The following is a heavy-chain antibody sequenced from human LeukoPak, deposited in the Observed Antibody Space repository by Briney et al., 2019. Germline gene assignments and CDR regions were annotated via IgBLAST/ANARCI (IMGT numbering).Heavy chain of an antibody. Sequence: SETLSLTCTVSGGSLSSDNFYWSWIRQPPGKGLEWVGNIYYTGNTNYNPSLKSRVTISVDTSKNQFSLRLSSLTAADTAVYYCARNLVRGVTFGFDPWGQGTLVTVSS. D-gene: IGHD3-10*01. CDR3: ARNLVRGVTFGFDP. CDR2: IYYTGNT. V-gene: IGHV4-61*01. CDR1: GGSLSSDNFY. J-gene: IGHJ5*02.